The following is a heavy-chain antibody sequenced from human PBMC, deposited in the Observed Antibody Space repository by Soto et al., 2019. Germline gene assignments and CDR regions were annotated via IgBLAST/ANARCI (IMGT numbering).Heavy chain of an antibody. Sequence: GGSLRLSCAASGFSFSTYGMHWVRQAPGKGLEWVAFISNDGSNKYYADSVKGRFTISRDNSKNTLYLQMNSLRAEDTAVYNCAKDRCSGGSCYSYFDYWGQGTLVTVSS. CDR3: AKDRCSGGSCYSYFDY. CDR2: ISNDGSNK. D-gene: IGHD2-15*01. J-gene: IGHJ4*02. V-gene: IGHV3-30*18. CDR1: GFSFSTYG.